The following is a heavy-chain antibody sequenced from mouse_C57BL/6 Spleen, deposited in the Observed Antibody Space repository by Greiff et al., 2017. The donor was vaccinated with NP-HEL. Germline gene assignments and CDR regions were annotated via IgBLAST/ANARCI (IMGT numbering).Heavy chain of an antibody. Sequence: VQLQQSGAELVKPGASVKISCKASGYAFSSYWMNWVKQRPGKGLEWIGQIYPGAGDTNYNGKFKGKATLTADKSSSTAYMQLSSLTSEDSAVYFCAIDSSGYEGYFDYWGQGTTLTVSS. CDR1: GYAFSSYW. D-gene: IGHD3-2*02. J-gene: IGHJ2*01. V-gene: IGHV1-80*01. CDR2: IYPGAGDT. CDR3: AIDSSGYEGYFDY.